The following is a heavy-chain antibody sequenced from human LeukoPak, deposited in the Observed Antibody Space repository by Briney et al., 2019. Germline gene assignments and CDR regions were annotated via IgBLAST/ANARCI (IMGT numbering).Heavy chain of an antibody. Sequence: SETLSLTCAVYGGSFSGYYWSWIRQPPGKGLEWIGEINHSGSTNYNPSLKSRVTISVDTSKNQFPLKLSSVTAADTAVYYCARMRSSDIVVVVDPTVRPFDIWGQGTMVTVSS. V-gene: IGHV4-34*01. CDR2: INHSGST. J-gene: IGHJ3*02. D-gene: IGHD2-15*01. CDR3: ARMRSSDIVVVVDPTVRPFDI. CDR1: GGSFSGYY.